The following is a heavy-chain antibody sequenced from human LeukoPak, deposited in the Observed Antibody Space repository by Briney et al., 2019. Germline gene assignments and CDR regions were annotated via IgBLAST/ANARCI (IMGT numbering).Heavy chain of an antibody. V-gene: IGHV1-2*02. D-gene: IGHD6-19*01. J-gene: IGHJ5*02. CDR2: INPNSGGT. Sequence: VASVKVSCKASGYTFTDYYMHWVRQAPGQGLEWMGWINPNSGGTNYAQKFQGRVTMTRDTSITTAYMELSRLTSDDTAVYYCARGSGIGVAGKGNWFDPWGQGNLVTVSS. CDR3: ARGSGIGVAGKGNWFDP. CDR1: GYTFTDYY.